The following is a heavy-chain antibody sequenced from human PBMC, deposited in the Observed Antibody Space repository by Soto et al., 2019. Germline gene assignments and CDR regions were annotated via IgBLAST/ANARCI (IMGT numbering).Heavy chain of an antibody. J-gene: IGHJ5*01. Sequence: SETLSLTCTVSGGSISTFYWSWIRQPPGKGLEWIGDIYYTGNTNDNPSLKSRVSLSVDTSKNQFSLRLTSVTAADTAVYYCARGGVTGSPYNWFDSWGPGTLITAPQ. CDR1: GGSISTFY. CDR3: ARGGVTGSPYNWFDS. D-gene: IGHD2-21*02. CDR2: IYYTGNT. V-gene: IGHV4-59*01.